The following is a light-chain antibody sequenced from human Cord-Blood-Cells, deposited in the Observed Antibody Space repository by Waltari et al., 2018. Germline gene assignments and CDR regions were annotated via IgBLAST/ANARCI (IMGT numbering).Light chain of an antibody. CDR1: QSVSSN. Sequence: EIVMTRSQATLSVSPGERATLPCRASQSVSSNLAWYQQKPGQAPRLLIYGASTRATGIPARFSGSRSGTEFTLTISSLQSEDFAVYYCQQYNNWPRTFGQGTKVEIK. CDR3: QQYNNWPRT. J-gene: IGKJ1*01. V-gene: IGKV3-15*01. CDR2: GAS.